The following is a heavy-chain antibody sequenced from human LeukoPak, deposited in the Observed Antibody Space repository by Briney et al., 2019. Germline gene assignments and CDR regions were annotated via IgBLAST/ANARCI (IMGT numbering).Heavy chain of an antibody. D-gene: IGHD3-22*01. CDR3: ARGHYDGTGYYFRGVDY. Sequence: SETLSLTCAVYDGSFGDYYWTWIRQVPGKGLEWIGEINHRGSTKYNPSLKSRVTISVDMSKNQFSLKLNSATAADTAVYYCARGHYDGTGYYFRGVDYWGQGTLVTVSS. CDR1: DGSFGDYY. V-gene: IGHV4-34*01. CDR2: INHRGST. J-gene: IGHJ4*02.